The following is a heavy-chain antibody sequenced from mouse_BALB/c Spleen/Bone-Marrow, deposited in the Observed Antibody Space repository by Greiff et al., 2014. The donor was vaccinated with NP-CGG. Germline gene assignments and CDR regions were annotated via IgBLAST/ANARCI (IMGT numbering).Heavy chain of an antibody. Sequence: QVQLQQPGAELVRPGSSVKISCKASGYAFSSYWMNWGKQRPGQGLEWIGHIYPGDGDTNYNGKFNGKATLTADKSSSTAYMQLSSLTSEDSAVYFCARVRNWADYWGQGTTLTVSS. CDR2: IYPGDGDT. CDR1: GYAFSSYW. V-gene: IGHV1-80*01. J-gene: IGHJ2*01. CDR3: ARVRNWADY. D-gene: IGHD4-1*01.